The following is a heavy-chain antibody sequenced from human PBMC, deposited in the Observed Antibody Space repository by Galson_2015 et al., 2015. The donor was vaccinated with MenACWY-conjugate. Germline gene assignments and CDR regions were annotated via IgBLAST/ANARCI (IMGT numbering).Heavy chain of an antibody. D-gene: IGHD6-13*01. CDR3: AKGSTAAPQPPFDY. V-gene: IGHV3-23*01. CDR2: ISGGGTRT. Sequence: SLRLSCAASGFTFNIYAMTWVRQAPGKGLEWVSIISGGGTRTYYADSVKGRFTISRDNSKNTLYLQMNSLRDEDTAVYYCAKGSTAAPQPPFDYWGQGTLVTVSS. J-gene: IGHJ4*02. CDR1: GFTFNIYA.